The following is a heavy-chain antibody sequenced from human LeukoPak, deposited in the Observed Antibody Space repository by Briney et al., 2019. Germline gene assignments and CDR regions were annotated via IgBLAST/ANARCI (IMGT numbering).Heavy chain of an antibody. J-gene: IGHJ4*02. Sequence: GASVKVSCKASGYTFTSYGISWVRQAPGQGLEWMGWISAYNGNTNYAQKLQGRVTMTTDTSTSTAYMELRSLRSDDTAVYYCARGYSYGYRSYYFDYWGQGTLVTVSS. V-gene: IGHV1-18*01. CDR2: ISAYNGNT. CDR1: GYTFTSYG. CDR3: ARGYSYGYRSYYFDY. D-gene: IGHD5-18*01.